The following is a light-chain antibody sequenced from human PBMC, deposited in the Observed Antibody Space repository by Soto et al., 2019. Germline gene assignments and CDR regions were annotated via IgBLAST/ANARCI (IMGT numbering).Light chain of an antibody. Sequence: DIQMTQSPSTLAASVGDRVTITCRASQSISTWLAWYQQKPGAAPKLLIYKASTLESGVPSRFSGGASGTEFTLTISSLQLDDFATYYCQQNNNNSQTFGQGTKVDIK. CDR3: QQNNNNSQT. V-gene: IGKV1-5*03. CDR1: QSISTW. CDR2: KAS. J-gene: IGKJ1*01.